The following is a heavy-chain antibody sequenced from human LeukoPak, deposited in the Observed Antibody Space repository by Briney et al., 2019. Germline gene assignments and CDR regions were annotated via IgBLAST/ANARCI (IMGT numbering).Heavy chain of an antibody. CDR1: GFTFSSLT. J-gene: IGHJ1*01. V-gene: IGHV3-64D*06. CDR2: ISSNGGST. Sequence: GGSLRLSCAASGFTFSSLTMHWVRQAPGKGLEYVSAISSNGGSTFYADSVKGRFSISRDNSKNTVYLQMSSLRAEDTAVYYCVGDGRDGYNKFFHHWGQGTLVTVSS. D-gene: IGHD5-24*01. CDR3: VGDGRDGYNKFFHH.